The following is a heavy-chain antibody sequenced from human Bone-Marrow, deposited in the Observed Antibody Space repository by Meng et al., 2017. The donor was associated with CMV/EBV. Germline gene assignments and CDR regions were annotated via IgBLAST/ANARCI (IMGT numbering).Heavy chain of an antibody. V-gene: IGHV3-21*01. CDR1: GFTFSSYS. Sequence: GESLKISCAASGFTFSSYSMNWVRQAPGKGLEWVSSISSSSSYIYYADSVKGRFTISRDNAKNSLYLQMNSLRAEDTAVYYCAREFVVVVAARLHYYGMDVWGQGTTVTVSS. D-gene: IGHD2-15*01. CDR2: ISSSSSYI. J-gene: IGHJ6*02. CDR3: AREFVVVVAARLHYYGMDV.